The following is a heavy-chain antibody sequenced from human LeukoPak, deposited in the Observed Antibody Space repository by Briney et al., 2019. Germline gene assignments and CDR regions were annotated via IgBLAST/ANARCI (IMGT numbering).Heavy chain of an antibody. D-gene: IGHD2-15*01. J-gene: IGHJ3*02. V-gene: IGHV7-4-1*02. Sequence: ASVKVSCKASGYTFTSYAMNWVRQAPGQGLEWMGWINTNTGNPTYAQGFTGRFVFSLDTSVSTAYLQISSLKAEDTAVYYCARGLRISVLSAFDIWGQGTMVTVSS. CDR2: INTNTGNP. CDR3: ARGLRISVLSAFDI. CDR1: GYTFTSYA.